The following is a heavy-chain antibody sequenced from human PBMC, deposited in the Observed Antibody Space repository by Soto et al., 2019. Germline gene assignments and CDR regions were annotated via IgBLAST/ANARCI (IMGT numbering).Heavy chain of an antibody. CDR2: IDPSDSYT. Sequence: PXESLKISCKGAGDSFTSYWISWVRQIPGKGLEWMGRIDPSDSYTNYSPSFQGHVTISADKSISTAYLQWSSLKASDTAMYYCARRGIAADYYYYYGMDVWGQGTTVTVSS. V-gene: IGHV5-10-1*01. J-gene: IGHJ6*02. CDR1: GDSFTSYW. CDR3: ARRGIAADYYYYYGMDV. D-gene: IGHD6-13*01.